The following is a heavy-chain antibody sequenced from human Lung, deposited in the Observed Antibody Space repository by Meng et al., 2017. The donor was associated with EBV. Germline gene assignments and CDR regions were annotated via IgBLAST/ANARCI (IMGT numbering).Heavy chain of an antibody. Sequence: QVQLVQSGAEVMKPGXSRRVSCRASGYTFTDYFLHWVRQAPGQGLEWLGTINPNNGGTNYAQRFQDRVTLTRDTSTSTVYMELSSLGSEDTALYYCAREKSPGHFDYLGQGILVTVSS. CDR1: GYTFTDYF. CDR2: INPNNGGT. J-gene: IGHJ4*02. V-gene: IGHV1-46*01. CDR3: AREKSPGHFDY.